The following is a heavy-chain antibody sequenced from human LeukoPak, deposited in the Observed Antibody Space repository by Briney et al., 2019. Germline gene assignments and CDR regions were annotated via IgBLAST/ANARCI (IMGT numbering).Heavy chain of an antibody. D-gene: IGHD2-2*01. Sequence: WGSLRLSCAASGFTFSSYGMHWVRQAPGKGLEWVAFIRYDGSNKYYADSVKGRFTISRDNSKNTLYLQMNSLRAEDTAVYYCAKGRFVVVPAARGDYFDYWGQGTLVTVSS. CDR1: GFTFSSYG. CDR2: IRYDGSNK. J-gene: IGHJ4*02. CDR3: AKGRFVVVPAARGDYFDY. V-gene: IGHV3-30*02.